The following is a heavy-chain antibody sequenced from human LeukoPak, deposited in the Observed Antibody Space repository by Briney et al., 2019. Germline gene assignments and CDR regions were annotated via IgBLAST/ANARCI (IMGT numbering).Heavy chain of an antibody. CDR1: GFTFSSYA. CDR2: ISGSGGST. V-gene: IGHV3-23*01. Sequence: GGSLRLSCAASGFTFSSYAMSWVRQAPGKGLEWVSAISGSGGSTYYADSVKGRFTISRDNSKNTLYLQMNSLRAEDTAVYYCAKGKAAMVLYYYGMGVWGQGTTVTVSS. D-gene: IGHD5-18*01. CDR3: AKGKAAMVLYYYGMGV. J-gene: IGHJ6*02.